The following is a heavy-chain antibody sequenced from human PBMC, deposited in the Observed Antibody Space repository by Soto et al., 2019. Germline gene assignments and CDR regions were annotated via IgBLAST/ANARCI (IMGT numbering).Heavy chain of an antibody. Sequence: GGSLRLSCAASGFTFSSYAMSWVRQAPGKGLEWVSAISGSGGSTYYTDSVKGRFTISRDNSKNTLYLQMNSLRAEDTAVYYCAKDRMALAGGGAAYGMDVWGQGTTVTVSS. CDR1: GFTFSSYA. J-gene: IGHJ6*02. V-gene: IGHV3-23*01. CDR2: ISGSGGST. CDR3: AKDRMALAGGGAAYGMDV. D-gene: IGHD3-16*01.